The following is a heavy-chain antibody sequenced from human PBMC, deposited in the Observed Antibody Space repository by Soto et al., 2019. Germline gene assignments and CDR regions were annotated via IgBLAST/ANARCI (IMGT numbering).Heavy chain of an antibody. CDR1: GFIFSSCA. V-gene: IGHV3-23*01. CDR3: AQPRGYGALDALHX. J-gene: IGHJ3*02. D-gene: IGHD4-17*01. Sequence: GGSLRLSCTASGFIFSSCAMNWVRQAPGQGLEWVSAISNSGDRTFYEEYVRGRLTIPRDNSVNTLFLHMGGLATEETAVYYCAQPRGYGALDALHXWGQGTTLTVS. CDR2: ISNSGDRT.